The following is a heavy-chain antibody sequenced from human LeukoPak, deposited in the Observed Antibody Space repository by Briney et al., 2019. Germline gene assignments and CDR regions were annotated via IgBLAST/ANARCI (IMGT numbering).Heavy chain of an antibody. V-gene: IGHV3-53*01. J-gene: IGHJ4*02. D-gene: IGHD3-10*01. CDR1: GFTVSSNY. CDR2: IYSGGST. CDR3: AKDGYYYGSGSYYYFDY. Sequence: GGSLRLSCAASGFTVSSNYMNWVRQAPGKGLEWVSVIYSGGSTYYADSVKGRFTISRDNSKNTLYLQMNSLRAEDRAVYYCAKDGYYYGSGSYYYFDYWGQGTLVTVSS.